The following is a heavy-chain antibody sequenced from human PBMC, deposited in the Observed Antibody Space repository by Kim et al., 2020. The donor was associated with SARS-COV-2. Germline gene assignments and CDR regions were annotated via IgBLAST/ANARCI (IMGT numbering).Heavy chain of an antibody. V-gene: IGHV3-30*18. CDR2: ISYDGSNK. CDR1: GFTFSSYG. D-gene: IGHD2-15*01. J-gene: IGHJ4*02. Sequence: GGSLRLSCAASGFTFSSYGMHWVRQAPGKGLEWVAVISYDGSNKYYADSVKGRFTISRDNSKNTLYLQMNSLRAEDTAVYYCAKFQGGNRRHPFDYWGQGTLVTVSS. CDR3: AKFQGGNRRHPFDY.